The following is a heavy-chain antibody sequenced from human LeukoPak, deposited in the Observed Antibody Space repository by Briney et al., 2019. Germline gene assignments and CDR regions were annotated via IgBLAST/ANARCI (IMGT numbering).Heavy chain of an antibody. CDR1: GGTFSSYA. CDR2: IIPIFGTA. J-gene: IGHJ4*02. D-gene: IGHD6-19*01. V-gene: IGHV1-69*13. CDR3: ASGGSGWSY. Sequence: ASVKVSRKASGGTFSSYAISWVRQAPGQGLEWMGEIIPIFGTANYAQKFQGRVTITADESTSTAYMELSSLRSEDTAVYYCASGGSGWSYWGQGTLVTVSS.